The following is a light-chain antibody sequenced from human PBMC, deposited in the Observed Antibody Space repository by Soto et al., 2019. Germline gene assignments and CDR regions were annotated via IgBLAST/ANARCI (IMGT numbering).Light chain of an antibody. J-gene: IGLJ3*02. CDR3: AAWDDSLSGQV. V-gene: IGLV1-47*01. CDR1: SSNIGNNN. Sequence: QSVLTQPPSAPGTPGQRVTISCSGSSSNIGNNNVYWYQQLPGTAPKLLNYRNNQRPSGVPDRFSGSKSGTSASLAISGLRSEDEADYYCAAWDDSLSGQVFGGGTKLTVL. CDR2: RNN.